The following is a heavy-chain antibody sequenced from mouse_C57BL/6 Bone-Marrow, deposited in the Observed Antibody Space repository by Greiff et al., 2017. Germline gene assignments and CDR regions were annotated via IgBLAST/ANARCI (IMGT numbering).Heavy chain of an antibody. CDR2: IYPRSGNT. V-gene: IGHV1-81*01. J-gene: IGHJ4*01. D-gene: IGHD1-1*01. Sequence: QVQLQQSGAELARPGASVKLSCKASGYTFTSYGISWVQQRTGQGLEWIGEIYPRSGNTYYNEKFKGKATLTADKSSSTAYMELRSLTSEDSAVYFCASRVFYYYGSSLYAMDYWGQGTSVTVSS. CDR1: GYTFTSYG. CDR3: ASRVFYYYGSSLYAMDY.